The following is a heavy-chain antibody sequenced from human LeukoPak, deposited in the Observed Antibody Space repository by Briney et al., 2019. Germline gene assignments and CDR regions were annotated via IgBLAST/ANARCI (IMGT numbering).Heavy chain of an antibody. J-gene: IGHJ4*02. CDR3: ARDGCSGGSCYIDY. D-gene: IGHD2-15*01. CDR2: IYYSGST. CDR1: GGSISSGGYY. Sequence: SETLSLTCTASGGSISSGGYYWSWIRQHPGKGLEWIGYIYYSGSTYYSPSLKSRVTISVDTSKNQFSLKLSSVTAADTAVYYCARDGCSGGSCYIDYWGQGTLVTVSS. V-gene: IGHV4-31*03.